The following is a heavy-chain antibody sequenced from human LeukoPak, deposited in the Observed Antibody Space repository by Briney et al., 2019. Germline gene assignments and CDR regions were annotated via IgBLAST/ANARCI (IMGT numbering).Heavy chain of an antibody. Sequence: SETLSLTCTVSGGSISSYYWSWIRQPPGKGLEWIGYIYYSGSTNYNPSLKSRVTISVDTSKNQSSLKLSSVTAADTAVYYCARPRGVVDAFDIWGQGTMVTVSS. J-gene: IGHJ3*02. CDR2: IYYSGST. CDR1: GGSISSYY. V-gene: IGHV4-59*01. CDR3: ARPRGVVDAFDI. D-gene: IGHD3-3*01.